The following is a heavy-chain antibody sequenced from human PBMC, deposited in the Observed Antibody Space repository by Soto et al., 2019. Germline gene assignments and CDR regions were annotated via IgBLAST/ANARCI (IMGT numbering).Heavy chain of an antibody. Sequence: ASVKVSCKVSGYTLTELSMHWVRQAPGKGLEWMGGFDPEDGETIYAQKFQGRVTMTEDTSTDTAYMELSSLRSEDTAVYYCAITTLYGGNSAFDYWGQGTSVTVSS. CDR2: FDPEDGET. CDR3: AITTLYGGNSAFDY. J-gene: IGHJ4*02. V-gene: IGHV1-24*01. D-gene: IGHD4-17*01. CDR1: GYTLTELS.